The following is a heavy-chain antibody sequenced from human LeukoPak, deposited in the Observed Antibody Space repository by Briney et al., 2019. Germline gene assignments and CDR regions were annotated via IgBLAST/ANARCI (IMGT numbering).Heavy chain of an antibody. CDR3: AKDPYYYETSGFLSGGYFDY. D-gene: IGHD3-22*01. Sequence: PGGSLRLSCAASGFPFTSAWMSWVRQAPGKGLEWVSSISASGDTTYYTDSVKGRFTISRDNSRNTLYLHMNSLRADDTAVYYCAKDPYYYETSGFLSGGYFDYWGQGTLVTVSS. J-gene: IGHJ4*03. CDR2: ISASGDTT. V-gene: IGHV3-23*01. CDR1: GFPFTSAW.